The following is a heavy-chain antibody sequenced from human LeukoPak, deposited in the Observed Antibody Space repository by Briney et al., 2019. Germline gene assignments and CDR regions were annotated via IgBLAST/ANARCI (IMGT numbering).Heavy chain of an antibody. CDR2: IRYDGSNK. CDR1: GFTFSSYG. J-gene: IGHJ6*03. CDR3: AKAGWSCSSTSCYTSHYYYYMDV. Sequence: GGSLRLSCAASGFTFSSYGMHWVRQAPGKGLEWVAFIRYDGSNKYYADSVKGRFTISRDNSKNTLYLQMNSLRAEDTAVYYCAKAGWSCSSTSCYTSHYYYYMDVWVKGTTVTVSS. V-gene: IGHV3-30*02. D-gene: IGHD2-2*02.